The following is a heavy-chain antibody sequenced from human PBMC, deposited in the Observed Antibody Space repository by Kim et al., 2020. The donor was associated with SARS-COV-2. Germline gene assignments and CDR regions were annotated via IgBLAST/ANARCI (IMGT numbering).Heavy chain of an antibody. CDR3: AREREYGSSGYYFDY. V-gene: IGHV3-30*01. D-gene: IGHD3-22*01. Sequence: LKGRLSISRDNSKSTLYLQTNSVRAEDTAVYYCAREREYGSSGYYFDYWGQGTLVTVSS. J-gene: IGHJ4*02.